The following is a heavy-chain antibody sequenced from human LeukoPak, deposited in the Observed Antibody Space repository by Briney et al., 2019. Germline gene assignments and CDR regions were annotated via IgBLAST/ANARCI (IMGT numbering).Heavy chain of an antibody. CDR1: GFTFSDYY. CDR2: ISSSGSTI. V-gene: IGHV3-11*04. Sequence: AGGSLRLSCAASGFTFSDYYMSWIRQAPGKGLEWVSYISSSGSTIYYADSVKGRFTISRDNAKNSLYLQMNSLRAEDTAVYYCARENWNYFGTQRNNWFDPWGQGTLVTVSS. D-gene: IGHD1-7*01. J-gene: IGHJ5*02. CDR3: ARENWNYFGTQRNNWFDP.